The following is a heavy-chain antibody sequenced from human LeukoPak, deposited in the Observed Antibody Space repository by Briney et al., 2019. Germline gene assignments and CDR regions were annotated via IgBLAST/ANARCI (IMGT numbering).Heavy chain of an antibody. D-gene: IGHD4-23*01. J-gene: IGHJ5*02. Sequence: SETLSLTCTVSGGSISSSSYYWGWIRQPPGKGLEWIGSIYYSGSTNYNPSLKSRVTISVDKSKNQFSLKLSSVTAADTAVYYCARGKGSTVARYNWFDPWGQGTLVTVSS. CDR1: GGSISSSSYY. CDR2: IYYSGST. CDR3: ARGKGSTVARYNWFDP. V-gene: IGHV4-39*07.